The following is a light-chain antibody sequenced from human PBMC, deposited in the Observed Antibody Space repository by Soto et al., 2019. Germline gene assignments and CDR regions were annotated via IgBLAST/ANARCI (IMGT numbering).Light chain of an antibody. V-gene: IGKV3-20*01. J-gene: IGKJ1*01. CDR1: QSVSSSY. Sequence: IVLTQSPGTLSLSPGERATLSCLASQSVSSSYLAWYQQKPGQAPRLLIYGASNRATGIPDRFSGSGSGTDFTLTISRLEPEDFAVYYCQQYGSSPITFGQGTKVDIK. CDR2: GAS. CDR3: QQYGSSPIT.